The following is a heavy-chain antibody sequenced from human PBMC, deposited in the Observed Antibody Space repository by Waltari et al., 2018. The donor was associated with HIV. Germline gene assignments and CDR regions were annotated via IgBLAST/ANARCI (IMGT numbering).Heavy chain of an antibody. CDR3: ARGEDVSLPHLTPGFRLEF. CDR2: INPDSGDT. V-gene: IGHV1-2*06. Sequence: QTLLLQSASQVKTPGASVTLSCKASGDRFTTYFLYWLSQAPGTGFRWLGRINPDSGDTTYSQTFQTRVTMTRDTSSASTYMEVTRLTSADTAIYYCARGEDVSLPHLTPGFRLEFWGHGTLVTVSS. D-gene: IGHD1-26*01. J-gene: IGHJ4*01. CDR1: GDRFTTYF.